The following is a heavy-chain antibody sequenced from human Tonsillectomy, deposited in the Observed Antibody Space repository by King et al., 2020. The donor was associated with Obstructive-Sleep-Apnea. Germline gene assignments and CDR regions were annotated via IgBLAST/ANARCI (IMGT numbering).Heavy chain of an antibody. Sequence: LQLKESGPGLVKPSETLSLTCTVSGGSVSSSTHYWGWIRQPPGKGLEWIGSIYYSGSTYYNPSLKSRVTISVDTSKNQFSLRLTSLTAADTAVYYCVRGVGATTPAYFQHWGQGTLVTVSS. CDR2: IYYSGST. V-gene: IGHV4-39*07. D-gene: IGHD1-26*01. CDR3: VRGVGATTPAYFQH. CDR1: GGSVSSSTHY. J-gene: IGHJ1*01.